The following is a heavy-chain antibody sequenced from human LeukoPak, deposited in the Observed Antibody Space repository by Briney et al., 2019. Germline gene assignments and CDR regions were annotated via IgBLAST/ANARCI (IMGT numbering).Heavy chain of an antibody. CDR3: ARASAVVAASFSGYYYYMDV. Sequence: TSETLSLTCTVSNSFSNYYWTWIRQSPGKALEWIGYVYYTDKTHYNPSLKSRVFISADTSQNQFSLRLSSVTAADTAVYYCARASAVVAASFSGYYYYMDVWGKGTTVTVSS. V-gene: IGHV4-59*12. D-gene: IGHD2-15*01. J-gene: IGHJ6*03. CDR2: VYYTDKT. CDR1: NSFSNYY.